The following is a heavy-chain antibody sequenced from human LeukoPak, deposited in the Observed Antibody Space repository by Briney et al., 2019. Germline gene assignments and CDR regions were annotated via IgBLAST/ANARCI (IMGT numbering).Heavy chain of an antibody. CDR1: GYSISSGYY. V-gene: IGHV4-38-2*02. J-gene: IGHJ6*03. CDR2: IYHSGST. D-gene: IGHD3-10*01. CDR3: AREVRVTMVRGATYYYYYMDV. Sequence: SETLSLTCTVSGYSISSGYYWGWIRQPPGKGLEWIGSIYHSGSTYYNPSLKSRVTISVDTSKNQFSLKLSSVTAADTAVYYCAREVRVTMVRGATYYYYYMDVWGKGTTVTISS.